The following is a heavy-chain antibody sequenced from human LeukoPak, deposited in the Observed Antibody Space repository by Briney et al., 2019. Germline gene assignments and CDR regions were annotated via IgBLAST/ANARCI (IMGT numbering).Heavy chain of an antibody. CDR2: ISSSSSYI. CDR1: GFTFSSYS. CDR3: ARDQLFEPYYDFWSGYNYYYYGMDV. J-gene: IGHJ6*02. D-gene: IGHD3-3*01. V-gene: IGHV3-21*01. Sequence: GGSLRLSCAASGFTFSSYSMNWVRQAPGKGLERVSSISSSSSYIYYADSVKGRFTISRDNAKNSLYLQMNSLRAEDTAVYYCARDQLFEPYYDFWSGYNYYYYGMDVWGQGTTVTVSS.